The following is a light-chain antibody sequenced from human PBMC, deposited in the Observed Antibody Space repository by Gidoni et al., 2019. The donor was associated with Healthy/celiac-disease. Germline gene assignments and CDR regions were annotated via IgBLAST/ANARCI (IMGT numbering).Light chain of an antibody. CDR3: QQYNNWPPLT. V-gene: IGKV3-15*01. J-gene: IGKJ4*01. Sequence: EIVMTHSPATLSVSPGERATLPCRASQSVSSNLAWYQHKPGQAPRLLIYGASTRATGIPARFSGSGSGTEFTLTISSLLSEDFAVYYCQQYNNWPPLTFGGGTKVEIK. CDR1: QSVSSN. CDR2: GAS.